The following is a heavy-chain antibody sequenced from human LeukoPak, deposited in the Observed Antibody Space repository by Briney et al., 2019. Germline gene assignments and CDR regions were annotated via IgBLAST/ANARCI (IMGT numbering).Heavy chain of an antibody. D-gene: IGHD3-22*01. CDR1: GFIFTNYW. CDR2: IKEDGSEK. CDR3: ARFMWLDDAFDI. Sequence: GGSLRLSCAASGFIFTNYWMSWVRQAPGKGLEWVANIKEDGSEKNYVDSVKGRFTIPRDNAKSSLYLQMNSLRAEDTAVYYCARFMWLDDAFDIWGQGTMVTVSS. J-gene: IGHJ3*02. V-gene: IGHV3-7*01.